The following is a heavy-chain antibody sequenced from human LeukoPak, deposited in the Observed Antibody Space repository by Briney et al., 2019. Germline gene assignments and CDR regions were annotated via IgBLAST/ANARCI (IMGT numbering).Heavy chain of an antibody. CDR3: ASGYCSSTSCRTHLLDY. J-gene: IGHJ4*02. CDR1: GGSISSGSYY. D-gene: IGHD2-2*01. Sequence: SETLSLTCTVSGGSISSGSYYWSWIRQPAGKGLEWIGRIYTSGSTNYNPSLKSRVTISVDTSKNQFSLKLSSVTAADTAVYYCASGYCSSTSCRTHLLDYWGQGTLVTVSS. CDR2: IYTSGST. V-gene: IGHV4-61*02.